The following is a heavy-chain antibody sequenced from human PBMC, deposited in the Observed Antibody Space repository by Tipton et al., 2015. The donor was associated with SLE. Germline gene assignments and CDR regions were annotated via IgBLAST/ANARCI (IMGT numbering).Heavy chain of an antibody. CDR1: GYRFTSSW. J-gene: IGHJ4*02. Sequence: VQLVQSGAEVKKPGESLKISCKTSGYRFTSSWIGWVRQMPGKGLEWIGIVYPADSDARYSPSFEGQVTVSADKSISTAYLQWNTLKASDTAMYYCARGEQRRIFDYWGQGTLVTVSS. D-gene: IGHD1-26*01. V-gene: IGHV5-51*03. CDR2: VYPADSDA. CDR3: ARGEQRRIFDY.